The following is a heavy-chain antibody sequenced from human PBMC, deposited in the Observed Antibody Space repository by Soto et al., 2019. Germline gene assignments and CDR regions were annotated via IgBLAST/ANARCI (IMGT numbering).Heavy chain of an antibody. V-gene: IGHV3-53*01. J-gene: IGHJ6*02. CDR3: ARGYGDFWSMGYYYYGMDV. Sequence: EVQLVESGGGLIQPGGSLRLSCAASGFTVSSNYMSWVRQAPGKGLEWVSVIYSGGSTYYADSVKGRFTISRDNSKNTLYLQMNSPRAEDTAVYYCARGYGDFWSMGYYYYGMDVWGQGTTVTVSS. CDR1: GFTVSSNY. CDR2: IYSGGST. D-gene: IGHD3-3*01.